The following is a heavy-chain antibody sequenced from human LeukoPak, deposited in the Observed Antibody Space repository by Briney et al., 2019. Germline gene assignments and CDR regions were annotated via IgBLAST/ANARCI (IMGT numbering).Heavy chain of an antibody. CDR1: GFTFNNYA. V-gene: IGHV3-23*01. J-gene: IGHJ4*02. CDR2: IGGSTGNT. CDR3: AKAVTSWGEVDY. D-gene: IGHD7-27*01. Sequence: PGGSLRLSCAASGFTFNNYAMTWVRQAPGKGLEWVSVIGGSTGNTHYADSVKGRFTISRDNSKNTLYLQMNSLRAEDTAVYYCAKAVTSWGEVDYWGQGTWSPSPQ.